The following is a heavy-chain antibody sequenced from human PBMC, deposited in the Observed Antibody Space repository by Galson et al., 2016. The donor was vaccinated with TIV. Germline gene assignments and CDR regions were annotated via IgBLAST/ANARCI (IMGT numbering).Heavy chain of an antibody. D-gene: IGHD3-3*01. V-gene: IGHV3-23*01. J-gene: IGHJ5*02. CDR2: IGGSGGSP. Sequence: SLRLSCAASGFSFSNYAMSWVRQAPGRGLEWVSGIGGSGGSPNYGDSVKGRFTISRDNSKNILYLKMNSLRAEDTAVYYCAKRPIITIFGAGTNYCDPWGQGTLVTVSS. CDR1: GFSFSNYA. CDR3: AKRPIITIFGAGTNYCDP.